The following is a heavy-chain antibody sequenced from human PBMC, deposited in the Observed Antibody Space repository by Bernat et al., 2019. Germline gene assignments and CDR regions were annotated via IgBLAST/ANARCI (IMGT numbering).Heavy chain of an antibody. CDR3: ARSYSSSWYFSGWFDP. D-gene: IGHD6-13*01. Sequence: QVQLVESGGGLVKPGGSLRLSCAASAFTFSDYYMSWVRQAPGKGLEWVSYISSSGSTIYYADSVKGRFTISRDNSKNTLYLQMNSLRAEDTAVYYCARSYSSSWYFSGWFDPWGQGTLVTVSS. J-gene: IGHJ5*02. CDR2: ISSSGSTI. CDR1: AFTFSDYY. V-gene: IGHV3-11*04.